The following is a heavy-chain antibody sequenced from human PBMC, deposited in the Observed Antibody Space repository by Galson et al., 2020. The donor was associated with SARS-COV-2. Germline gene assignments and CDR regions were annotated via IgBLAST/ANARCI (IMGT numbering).Heavy chain of an antibody. Sequence: ETSETLSLTCTVSGGSIISSSYYWGWIRQPPGKGLEWIGSIYYSGSTYYNPSLKSQVTISVDTSKNQFSLKLSSVTAADTAVYYCARDYGDYSGYFYGMDVWGQGTTVTVFS. D-gene: IGHD4-17*01. CDR2: IYYSGST. J-gene: IGHJ6*02. CDR3: ARDYGDYSGYFYGMDV. V-gene: IGHV4-39*02. CDR1: GGSIISSSYY.